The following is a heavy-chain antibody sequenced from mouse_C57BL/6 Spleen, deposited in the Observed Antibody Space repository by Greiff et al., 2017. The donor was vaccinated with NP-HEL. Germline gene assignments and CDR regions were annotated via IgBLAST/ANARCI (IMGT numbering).Heavy chain of an antibody. CDR3: AKYYYGSSYFDY. Sequence: EVQRVESGPGLAKPSPTLSLTCSVTGYSITSDYWNWIRKFPGNKLEYMGYISYSGSTYYNPSLISRIPITRDTSKNKYYRQLNSVTTEDTATYSCAKYYYGSSYFDYWGQGTTLTVSA. CDR1: GYSITSDY. V-gene: IGHV3-8*01. D-gene: IGHD1-1*01. J-gene: IGHJ2*01. CDR2: ISYSGST.